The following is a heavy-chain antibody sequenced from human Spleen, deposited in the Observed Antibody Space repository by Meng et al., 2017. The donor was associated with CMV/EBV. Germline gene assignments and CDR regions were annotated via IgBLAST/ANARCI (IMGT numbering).Heavy chain of an antibody. J-gene: IGHJ4*02. V-gene: IGHV1-46*01. CDR2: INPSGGST. CDR3: ARGDGHWAY. Sequence: ASVKVSCKASGYTFTSYFIHWARQAPGQGLEWMGVINPSGGSTSYAQKFQDRVTMTRDTSTTTIYMELSSLRSEDTAIYYCARGDGHWAYWGQGTLVTVS. D-gene: IGHD2-8*01. CDR1: GYTFTSYF.